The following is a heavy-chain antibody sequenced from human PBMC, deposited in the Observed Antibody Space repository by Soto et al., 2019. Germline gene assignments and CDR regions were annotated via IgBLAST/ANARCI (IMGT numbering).Heavy chain of an antibody. CDR3: ARDTAAPLAHFDY. V-gene: IGHV1-69*13. CDR1: GGTFSSYA. Sequence: SVKVSCKASGGTFSSYAISWVRQAPGQGLEWMGGIIPIFGTANYAQKFQGRVTITADESTSTAYMELSSLRSEDTAVYYCARDTAAPLAHFDYWDQGTLVRVSS. J-gene: IGHJ4*02. CDR2: IIPIFGTA. D-gene: IGHD2-15*01.